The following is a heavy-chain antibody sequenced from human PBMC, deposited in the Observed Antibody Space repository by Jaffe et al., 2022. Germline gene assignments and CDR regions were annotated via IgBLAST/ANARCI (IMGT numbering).Heavy chain of an antibody. D-gene: IGHD2-15*01. J-gene: IGHJ4*02. Sequence: QLQLQESGPGLVKPSETLSLTCTVSGGSISSSSYYWGWIRQPPGKGLEWIGSIYYSGSTYYNPSLKSRVTISVDTSKNQFSLKLSSVTAADTAVYYCARHSAVVAATPLYYWGQGTLVTVSS. CDR2: IYYSGST. CDR1: GGSISSSSYY. CDR3: ARHSAVVAATPLYY. V-gene: IGHV4-39*01.